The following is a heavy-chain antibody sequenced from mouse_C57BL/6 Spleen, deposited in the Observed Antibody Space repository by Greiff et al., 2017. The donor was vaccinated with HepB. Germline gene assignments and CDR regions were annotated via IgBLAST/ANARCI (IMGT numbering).Heavy chain of an antibody. D-gene: IGHD1-1*01. V-gene: IGHV1-72*01. J-gene: IGHJ4*01. CDR1: GYTFTSYC. Sequence: QVQLQQPGAELVKPGASVKLSCKASGYTFTSYCMHWVKQSPGRGLEWIGRIDPYSGGTKYNEKFKSKATLTVDKPSSTAYMQLSSLTSEDSAVYYGARGDYYYGREGEMDDWGKGTTVTVSS. CDR2: IDPYSGGT. CDR3: ARGDYYYGREGEMDD.